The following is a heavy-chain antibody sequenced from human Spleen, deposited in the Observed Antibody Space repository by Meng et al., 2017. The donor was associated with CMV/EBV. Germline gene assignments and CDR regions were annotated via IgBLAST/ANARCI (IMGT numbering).Heavy chain of an antibody. J-gene: IGHJ5*02. CDR1: GFTFSNYT. Sequence: GGSLRLSCAASGFTFSNYTLHWVRQAPGKGLDWVAVISYDGNNKYYAESVKGRFTISRDNFKNTLYLQMNSLRAEDTAVYYCARDVGCSGGSCYSRNWFDPWGQGTLVTVS. CDR2: ISYDGNNK. V-gene: IGHV3-30-3*01. CDR3: ARDVGCSGGSCYSRNWFDP. D-gene: IGHD2-15*01.